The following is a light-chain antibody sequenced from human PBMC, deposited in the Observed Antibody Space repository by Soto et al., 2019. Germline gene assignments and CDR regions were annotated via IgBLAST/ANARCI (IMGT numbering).Light chain of an antibody. V-gene: IGLV1-51*01. CDR2: DNN. CDR1: SSNIGNNY. Sequence: QSVLTQPPSVSAAPGQKVTISCSGSSSNIGNNYVSWYQQLPGTAPKLLIYDNNKRPSGIPDRFSRSKSGTSATLGITGLQTGDEADYYCGTWDSSLSAHVFGTGTKLTVL. CDR3: GTWDSSLSAHV. J-gene: IGLJ1*01.